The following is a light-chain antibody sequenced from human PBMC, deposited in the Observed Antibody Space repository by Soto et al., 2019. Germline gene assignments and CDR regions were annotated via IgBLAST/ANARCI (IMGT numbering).Light chain of an antibody. CDR1: QSISNH. CDR3: QQSYTTWT. J-gene: IGKJ1*01. CDR2: AAS. V-gene: IGKV1-39*01. Sequence: EIEMPQSPSSLSASVEDRVIITCRASQSISNHLNCYQQKPGKATKLLICAASSLQSGVPSRLSGSGSGTDFTLTISSLPPEDFATYYCQQSYTTWTFGQGTKVDIK.